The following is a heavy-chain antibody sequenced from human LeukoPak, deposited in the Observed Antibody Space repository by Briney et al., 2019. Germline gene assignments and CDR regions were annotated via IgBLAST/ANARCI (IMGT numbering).Heavy chain of an antibody. D-gene: IGHD3-10*01. Sequence: GGSLRLSCAASGFTFSSHRMTWVRQAPGKGLEWVANIKKDGSEKYYVDSVKGRFTISRDNAKNSLYLQMNSLRAEDTALYYCAKANLLLWFGVGWFDPWGQGTLVTVSS. V-gene: IGHV3-7*03. CDR1: GFTFSSHR. CDR3: AKANLLLWFGVGWFDP. J-gene: IGHJ5*02. CDR2: IKKDGSEK.